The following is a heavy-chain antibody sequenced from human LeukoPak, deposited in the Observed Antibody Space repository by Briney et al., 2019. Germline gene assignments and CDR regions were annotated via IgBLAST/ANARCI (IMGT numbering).Heavy chain of an antibody. Sequence: PGGSLRLSCTASGFTFGNYWMHWVRQAPGKGLVWVSRINTDGSSTSYADSVKGRFTISRDNAKNSLYLQMNSLRGEDTAVYYCARDRYDSSHYYHYWGQGTLVTVSA. J-gene: IGHJ4*02. CDR3: ARDRYDSSHYYHY. D-gene: IGHD3-22*01. CDR1: GFTFGNYW. CDR2: INTDGSST. V-gene: IGHV3-74*01.